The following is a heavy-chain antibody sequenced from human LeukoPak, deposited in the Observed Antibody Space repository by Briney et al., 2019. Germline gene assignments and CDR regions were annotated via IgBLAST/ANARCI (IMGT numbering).Heavy chain of an antibody. Sequence: SGTLSLTCTVSGGSISSSSYYWGWIRQPPGTGLEWIGSIYYSGSTYYNPSLKSRVTISVDTSKNQFSLKLSSVTAADTAVYYCARTHPFNYDFWSGYYPQPETDWFDPWGQGTLVTVSS. CDR1: GGSISSSSYY. D-gene: IGHD3-3*01. CDR3: ARTHPFNYDFWSGYYPQPETDWFDP. V-gene: IGHV4-39*07. CDR2: IYYSGST. J-gene: IGHJ5*02.